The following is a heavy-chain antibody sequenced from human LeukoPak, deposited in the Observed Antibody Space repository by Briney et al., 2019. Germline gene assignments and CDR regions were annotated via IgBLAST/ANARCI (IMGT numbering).Heavy chain of an antibody. D-gene: IGHD6-13*01. V-gene: IGHV3-48*03. CDR2: ISSSGSTI. Sequence: QPGGSLRLSCAASGFTFSSYEMNWVRRAPGKGLEWVSYISSSGSTIYYADSVKGRFTISRDNAKNSLYLQMNSLRAEDTAVYYCARDQGSSWYYYGMDVWGQGTTVTVSS. CDR3: ARDQGSSWYYYGMDV. CDR1: GFTFSSYE. J-gene: IGHJ6*02.